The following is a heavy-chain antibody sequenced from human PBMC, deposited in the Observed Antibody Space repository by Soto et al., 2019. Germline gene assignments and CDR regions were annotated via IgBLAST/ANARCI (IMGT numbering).Heavy chain of an antibody. D-gene: IGHD3-3*01. J-gene: IGHJ5*02. V-gene: IGHV3-7*01. CDR2: IKQDGSEK. CDR3: AIMIFGLGTDH. Sequence: EVQLVESGGALVQPGGSLRLSCAASGFTFTDYWMNCVRQAPGKGLEWVANIKQDGSEKYYVDSVKGRFTISRDNAKKSLYLQMNSLRAEDTAVYYCAIMIFGLGTDHWGQGTLVTVSS. CDR1: GFTFTDYW.